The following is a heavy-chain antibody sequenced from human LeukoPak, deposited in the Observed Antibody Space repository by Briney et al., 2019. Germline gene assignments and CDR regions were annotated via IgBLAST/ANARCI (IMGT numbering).Heavy chain of an antibody. CDR1: GGSFSGYY. CDR2: ISGSGGST. CDR3: AKGQVSFDY. Sequence: ETLSLTCAVYGGSFSGYYWSWVRQAPGKGLEWVSAISGSGGSTYYADSVKGRFTISRDNSKNTLYLQMNSLRAEDTAVYYCAKGQVSFDYWGQGTLVTVSS. V-gene: IGHV3-23*01. J-gene: IGHJ4*02.